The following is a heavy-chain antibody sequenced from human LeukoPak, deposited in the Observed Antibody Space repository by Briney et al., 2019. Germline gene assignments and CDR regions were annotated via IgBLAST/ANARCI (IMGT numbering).Heavy chain of an antibody. CDR1: GGTFSSYA. Sequence: SVKVSCKASGGTFSSYAISWVRQAPGQGLEWMGGIIPIFGTANYAQKFQGRVTITADESTSTAYMELSSLRSEDTAMYYCARDWGIQQWPPSYFDYWGQGTLVTVSS. V-gene: IGHV1-69*13. J-gene: IGHJ4*02. CDR2: IIPIFGTA. CDR3: ARDWGIQQWPPSYFDY. D-gene: IGHD5-18*01.